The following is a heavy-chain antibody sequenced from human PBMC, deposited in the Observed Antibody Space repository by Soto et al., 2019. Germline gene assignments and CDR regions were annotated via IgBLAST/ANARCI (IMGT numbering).Heavy chain of an antibody. CDR3: AIKDKSGYFNWFDP. Sequence: GESLKISCRTSGYRFTSYWIAWVRQMPGKGLEWMGIIFPSDSDTRYSPSFQGQVTISADRSTSTVFLQWASLKASDTAVYFCAIKDKSGYFNWFDPWGQGTLVTVSS. J-gene: IGHJ5*02. V-gene: IGHV5-51*01. D-gene: IGHD3-22*01. CDR1: GYRFTSYW. CDR2: IFPSDSDT.